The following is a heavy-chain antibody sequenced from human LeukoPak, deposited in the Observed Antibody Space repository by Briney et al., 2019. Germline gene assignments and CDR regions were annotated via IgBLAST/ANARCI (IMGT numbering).Heavy chain of an antibody. Sequence: PGGSLRLSCAASGFTFSGYWMSWVRQAPGKGLEWVANIKQDGSEKYYVDSVKGRFTISRDNAKNSLYLQMNSLRAEDTAVYYCARVGSSWQVSEYYFDYWGQGTLVTVSS. V-gene: IGHV3-7*01. CDR3: ARVGSSWQVSEYYFDY. D-gene: IGHD6-13*01. CDR1: GFTFSGYW. J-gene: IGHJ4*02. CDR2: IKQDGSEK.